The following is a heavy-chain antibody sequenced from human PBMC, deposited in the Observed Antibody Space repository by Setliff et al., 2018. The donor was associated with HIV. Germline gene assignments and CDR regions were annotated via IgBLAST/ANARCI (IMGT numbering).Heavy chain of an antibody. CDR1: GGSISSSSYY. Sequence: KPSETLSLTCTVSGGSISSSSYYWGWVRQPPGKGLEWIGSMYYSWSTYYTPSLKSRITISLDTSKNQFSLRMRSVTAADTAVYYCARVFVDTAVLRVLEYYFDSWGRGTLVTVSS. CDR3: ARVFVDTAVLRVLEYYFDS. J-gene: IGHJ4*02. D-gene: IGHD5-18*01. CDR2: MYYSWST. V-gene: IGHV4-39*07.